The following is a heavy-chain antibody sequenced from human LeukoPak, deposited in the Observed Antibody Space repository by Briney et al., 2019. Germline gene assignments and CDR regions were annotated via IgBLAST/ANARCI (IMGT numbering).Heavy chain of an antibody. V-gene: IGHV1-69*13. J-gene: IGHJ5*02. CDR2: IIPIFGTA. D-gene: IGHD2-15*01. Sequence: ASVKVSCKASGYTFTSYGISWVRQAPGQGLEWMGGIIPIFGTANYAQKFQGRVTITADESTSTAYMELSSLRSEDTAVYYCAREKVAATQVGWFDPWGQGTLVTVSS. CDR1: GYTFTSYG. CDR3: AREKVAATQVGWFDP.